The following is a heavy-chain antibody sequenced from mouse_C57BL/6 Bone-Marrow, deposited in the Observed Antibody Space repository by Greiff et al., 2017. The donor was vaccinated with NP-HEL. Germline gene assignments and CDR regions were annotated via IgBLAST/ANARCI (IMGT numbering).Heavy chain of an antibody. Sequence: EVQRVESGGGLVQPGGSLKLSCAASGFTFSDYYMYWVRQTPEKRLEWVAYISNGGGSTYYPDTVKGRFTISRDNAKNTLYLQVSRLKSEDTAMYYCARHGGYDRLMDYWGQGTSVTVSS. D-gene: IGHD2-2*01. V-gene: IGHV5-12*01. CDR1: GFTFSDYY. CDR2: ISNGGGST. J-gene: IGHJ4*01. CDR3: ARHGGYDRLMDY.